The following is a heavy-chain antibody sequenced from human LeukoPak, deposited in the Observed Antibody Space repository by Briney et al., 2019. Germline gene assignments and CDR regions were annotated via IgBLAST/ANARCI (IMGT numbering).Heavy chain of an antibody. J-gene: IGHJ4*02. D-gene: IGHD6-19*01. V-gene: IGHV3-33*01. CDR3: ARDDSGWYFDY. Sequence: GGSLRLYCAASGFTFSSYGMHWVRQAPGKGLEWVAVIWYDGSNKYYADSVKGRFTISRDNSKNTLYLQMNSLRAEDTAVYYCARDDSGWYFDYWGQGTLVTVSS. CDR2: IWYDGSNK. CDR1: GFTFSSYG.